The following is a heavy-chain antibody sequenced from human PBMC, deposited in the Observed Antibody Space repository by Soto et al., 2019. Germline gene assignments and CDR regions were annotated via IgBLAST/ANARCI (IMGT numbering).Heavy chain of an antibody. CDR3: TRDASRDSSARGWFDP. V-gene: IGHV3-21*01. Sequence: GGSLRLSCAASGFTFRSFTMNWVRQAPGKGLEWVSTISSNSAYIYYTDALRGRLTISRDNAKNSLHLQMNSLRAEDTAVYYCTRDASRDSSARGWFDPWGPGTLVTVSS. CDR2: ISSNSAYI. D-gene: IGHD6-13*01. CDR1: GFTFRSFT. J-gene: IGHJ5*02.